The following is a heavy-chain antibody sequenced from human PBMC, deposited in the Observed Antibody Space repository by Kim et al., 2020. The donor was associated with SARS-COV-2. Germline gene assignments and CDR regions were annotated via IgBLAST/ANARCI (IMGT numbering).Heavy chain of an antibody. CDR3: ARGDGSYYTPAY. Sequence: SVKVSCKASGGTFSSYAISWVRQAPGQGLEWMGRIIPILGIANYAQKFQGRVTITADKSTSTAYMELSSLRSEDTAVYYCARGDGSYYTPAYWGQGTLVTVSS. CDR1: GGTFSSYA. D-gene: IGHD1-26*01. J-gene: IGHJ4*02. V-gene: IGHV1-69*04. CDR2: IIPILGIA.